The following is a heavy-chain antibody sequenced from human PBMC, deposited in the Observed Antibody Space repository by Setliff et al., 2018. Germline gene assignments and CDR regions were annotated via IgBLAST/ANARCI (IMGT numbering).Heavy chain of an antibody. CDR1: GYTLSKYY. D-gene: IGHD3-3*01. CDR2: INPSGGLT. J-gene: IGHJ3*02. Sequence: ASVKVSCKASGYTLSKYYMHWVRQAPGQGLEWMGIINPSGGLTKYAQKFQGRVTMASDTSTNTVYLEVSSLRSEDTAVYYCARDRYYNSWSGTSITAPHDAFDIWGQGTMVTVSS. V-gene: IGHV1-46*03. CDR3: ARDRYYNSWSGTSITAPHDAFDI.